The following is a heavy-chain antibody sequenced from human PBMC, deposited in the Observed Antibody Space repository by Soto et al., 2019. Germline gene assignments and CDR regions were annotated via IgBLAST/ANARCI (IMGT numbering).Heavy chain of an antibody. CDR3: ASSYSNEALIDYYYYGMDV. V-gene: IGHV1-3*01. Sequence: QVQLVQSGAEVKKPGASVKVSCKASGYTFTSYAMHWVRQAPGQRLEWMGWINAGNGNTKYSQKFQGRVTITRDTSASTAYMELSSLRSEDTAVYYCASSYSNEALIDYYYYGMDVWGQGTTVTVS. CDR1: GYTFTSYA. CDR2: INAGNGNT. J-gene: IGHJ6*02. D-gene: IGHD4-4*01.